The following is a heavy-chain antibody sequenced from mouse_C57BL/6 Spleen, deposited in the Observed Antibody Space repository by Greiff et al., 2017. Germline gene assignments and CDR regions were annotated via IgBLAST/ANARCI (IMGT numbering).Heavy chain of an antibody. CDR2: IYPGDGDT. Sequence: QVQLQQSGPELVKPGASVKISCKASGYAFSSSWMNWVKQRPGKGLEWIGRIYPGDGDTNYNGKFKGKATLTADKSSSTAYMQLSSLTSEDSAVYFCARGDHAGYFDVWGTGTTVTVSS. J-gene: IGHJ1*03. CDR3: ARGDHAGYFDV. V-gene: IGHV1-82*01. D-gene: IGHD3-3*01. CDR1: GYAFSSSW.